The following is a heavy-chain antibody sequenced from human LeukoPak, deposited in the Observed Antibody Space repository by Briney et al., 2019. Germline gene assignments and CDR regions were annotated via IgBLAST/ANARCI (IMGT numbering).Heavy chain of an antibody. CDR2: ISSSSGTI. J-gene: IGHJ4*02. Sequence: PGGSLRLSCAGSGFTFSSYSMSWVRQAPGKGLEWLSYISSSSGTIYYADSVKGRFTISRDNAKNSLYLQMNSLTDEDTAVYYCARVGYFESWGQGTLVTVSS. V-gene: IGHV3-48*02. CDR3: ARVGYFES. CDR1: GFTFSSYS.